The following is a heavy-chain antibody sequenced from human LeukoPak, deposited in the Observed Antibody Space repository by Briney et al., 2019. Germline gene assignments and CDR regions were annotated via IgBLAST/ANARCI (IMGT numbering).Heavy chain of an antibody. CDR3: AREGASTISHAFDV. J-gene: IGHJ3*01. Sequence: GGSLTLSCAASGFPFSTFWMAWVRQAPGKGLEWVANIIQDGSERYYVGSVKGRFTISRDNAKNSLFLQMNSLRAEDTAVYCAREGASTISHAFDVWGQGTMVTVSS. CDR1: GFPFSTFW. V-gene: IGHV3-7*01. CDR2: IIQDGSER. D-gene: IGHD3-16*01.